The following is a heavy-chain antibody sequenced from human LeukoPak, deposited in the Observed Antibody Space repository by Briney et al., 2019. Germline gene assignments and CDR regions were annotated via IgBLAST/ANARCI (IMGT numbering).Heavy chain of an antibody. Sequence: ASVKVSCKASGYTFTSYGISWVRQAPGQGLEWMGWINPNSAGAYSAQKFQGRVTMTSDTSISTAYMELSRLRSDDTAVYYCARDRSWNDGNWFDPWGQGTLVIVSS. D-gene: IGHD1-1*01. CDR3: ARDRSWNDGNWFDP. CDR2: INPNSAGA. V-gene: IGHV1-2*02. J-gene: IGHJ5*02. CDR1: GYTFTSYG.